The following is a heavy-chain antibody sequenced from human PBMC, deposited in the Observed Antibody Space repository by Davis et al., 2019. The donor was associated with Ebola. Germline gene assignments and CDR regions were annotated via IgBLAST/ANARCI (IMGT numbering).Heavy chain of an antibody. CDR3: ATARFLEWLLGAFDI. CDR1: AGSVSSGSYY. D-gene: IGHD3-3*01. J-gene: IGHJ3*02. Sequence: PGGSLRLSCTVSAGSVSSGSYYWSWTRQPPGKGLEWIGYIYYSGSTNYNPSLKSRVTISVDTSKNQFSLKLSSVTAADTAVYYCATARFLEWLLGAFDIWGQGTMVTVSS. CDR2: IYYSGST. V-gene: IGHV4-61*01.